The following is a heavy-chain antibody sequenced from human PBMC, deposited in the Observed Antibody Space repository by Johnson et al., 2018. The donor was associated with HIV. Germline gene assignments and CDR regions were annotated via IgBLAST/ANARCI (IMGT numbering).Heavy chain of an antibody. CDR2: IKQDGSEK. Sequence: VQLVESRGGLVQPGGSLRLSCAASGFTFSTYWMSWVRQAPGKGLEWVANIKQDGSEKYYVDSVKGRFTISRDNAKNSLYLQMNSLRAEDTAVYYCARDRGAARDAFDIWGQGTVVTVSS. CDR3: ARDRGAARDAFDI. J-gene: IGHJ3*02. CDR1: GFTFSTYW. D-gene: IGHD6-6*01. V-gene: IGHV3-7*05.